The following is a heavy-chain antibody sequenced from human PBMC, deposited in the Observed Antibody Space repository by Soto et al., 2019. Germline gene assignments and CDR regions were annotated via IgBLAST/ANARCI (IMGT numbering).Heavy chain of an antibody. CDR3: AKALSPVLVTLGVHAAARDLGV. J-gene: IGHJ6*03. Sequence: VQLVESGGGLVQPGRSLRLSCAASGLKFDDYAMHWVRQRPGKGLEWVSGISWNSNRISYAVSGEGRFTVSRDNAKNSLSLEMKSLEPEDTALYFCAKALSPVLVTLGVHAAARDLGVWGTGATVTVS. V-gene: IGHV3-9*01. CDR1: GLKFDDYA. D-gene: IGHD3-16*01. CDR2: ISWNSNRI.